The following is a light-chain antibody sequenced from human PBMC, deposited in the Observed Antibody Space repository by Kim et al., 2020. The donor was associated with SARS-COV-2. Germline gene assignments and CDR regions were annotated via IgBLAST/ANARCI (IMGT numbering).Light chain of an antibody. Sequence: VYVGDRVTITCRASRDISNYLAWIQQKPGKVPKRLIYGASSLQNGVPARCSGSGSGTEFTLTISSLQPEDAATYYCQQHSTFPLTFGGGTKVDIK. J-gene: IGKJ4*01. CDR3: QQHSTFPLT. V-gene: IGKV1-17*03. CDR1: RDISNY. CDR2: GAS.